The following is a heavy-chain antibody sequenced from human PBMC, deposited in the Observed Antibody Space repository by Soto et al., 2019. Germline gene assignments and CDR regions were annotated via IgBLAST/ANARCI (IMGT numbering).Heavy chain of an antibody. J-gene: IGHJ4*02. Sequence: EVQLLESGGGLVQPGGSLRLSCAASGFTFSTYAMIWVRQAPGKGLEWVSVITGSGGSTYYADSVKGRFTISRDTSKNTLFLQMTSLRAEDTGVYYCAKDRYGDYGGIDYWGQGTMVTVSS. V-gene: IGHV3-23*01. D-gene: IGHD4-17*01. CDR1: GFTFSTYA. CDR3: AKDRYGDYGGIDY. CDR2: ITGSGGST.